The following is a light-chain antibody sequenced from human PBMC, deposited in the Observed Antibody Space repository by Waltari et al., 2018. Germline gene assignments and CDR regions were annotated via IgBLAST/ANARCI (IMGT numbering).Light chain of an antibody. V-gene: IGKV3-11*01. J-gene: IGKJ2*01. Sequence: TVLTQPPATLSLSPGERATPSCRASQRVSSYLAWYQQKPGQAPRLLIYDASNRATGIPARFSGSGSGTDFTLTISSLEPEDFAVYYCQQRSNWLYTFGQGTKLEIK. CDR2: DAS. CDR1: QRVSSY. CDR3: QQRSNWLYT.